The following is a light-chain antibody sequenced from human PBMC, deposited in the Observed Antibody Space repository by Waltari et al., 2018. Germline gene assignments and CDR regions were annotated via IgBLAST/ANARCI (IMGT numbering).Light chain of an antibody. CDR3: ATWDDSLSGWV. CDR2: RNN. CDR1: SSNIGDNY. Sequence: QSVLTQLPSASGTPGQGVTTSCSASSSNIGDNYVYWYQQFPGTSPKLLIHRNNQRPSWVPYRFSGSKSGASAVLVISGVRSEDEADYHCATWDDSLSGWVFGGGTRVTVL. V-gene: IGLV1-47*01. J-gene: IGLJ3*02.